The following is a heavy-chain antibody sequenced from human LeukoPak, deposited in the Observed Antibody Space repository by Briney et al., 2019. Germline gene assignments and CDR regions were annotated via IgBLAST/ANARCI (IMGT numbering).Heavy chain of an antibody. V-gene: IGHV4-34*01. CDR3: ARGGYGSGSYKVNWFDP. J-gene: IGHJ5*02. D-gene: IGHD3-10*01. CDR1: GGSISGYY. Sequence: PSETLSLTCTVSGGSISGYYWSWIRQPPGKGLEWIGEINHSGSTNYNPSLKSRVTISVDTSKNQFSLKLSSVTAADTAVYYCARGGYGSGSYKVNWFDPWGQGTLVTVSS. CDR2: INHSGST.